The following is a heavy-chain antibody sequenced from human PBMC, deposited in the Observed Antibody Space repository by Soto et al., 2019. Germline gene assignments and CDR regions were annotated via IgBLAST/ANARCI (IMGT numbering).Heavy chain of an antibody. Sequence: GGSLRLSCAASGFTFSSYGMHWVRQAPGKGLEWVAVISYDGSNKYYADSVKGRFTISRDNSKNTLYLQMNSLRAEDTAVYYCAKVYSSGWSPGDGMDVWGQGTTVTVSS. D-gene: IGHD6-19*01. CDR3: AKVYSSGWSPGDGMDV. J-gene: IGHJ6*02. CDR1: GFTFSSYG. CDR2: ISYDGSNK. V-gene: IGHV3-30*18.